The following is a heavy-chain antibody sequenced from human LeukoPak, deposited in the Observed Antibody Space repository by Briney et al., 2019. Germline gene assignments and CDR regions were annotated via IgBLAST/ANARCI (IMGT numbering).Heavy chain of an antibody. D-gene: IGHD6-19*01. CDR1: GFTVSSNY. CDR3: ARDGSSGWYPNDYYYYGMDV. CDR2: IYSGGST. Sequence: QPGGSLRLSCAASGFTVSSNYMSWVGQAPGKGLEWVSVIYSGGSTYYADSVKGRFTISRDNSKNTLYLQMNSLRAEDTAVYYCARDGSSGWYPNDYYYYGMDVWGKGTTVTVSS. J-gene: IGHJ6*04. V-gene: IGHV3-53*01.